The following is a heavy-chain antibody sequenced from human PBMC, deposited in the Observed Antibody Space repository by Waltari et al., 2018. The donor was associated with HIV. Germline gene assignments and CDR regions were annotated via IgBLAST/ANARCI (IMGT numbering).Heavy chain of an antibody. CDR1: GGSFSNNA. CDR2: IIPVFGTT. D-gene: IGHD6-25*01. Sequence: QVQLVQSGAEVKKPGSSVKVSCKASGGSFSNNAISWVRQAPGQGLEWMGGIIPVFGTTYYSQKFQGRVTITAYVSLTTAYMDLSSLGSDDTAFYFCARGAASNTFNSYFDSWGQGVLVTVSS. J-gene: IGHJ4*02. V-gene: IGHV1-69*13. CDR3: ARGAASNTFNSYFDS.